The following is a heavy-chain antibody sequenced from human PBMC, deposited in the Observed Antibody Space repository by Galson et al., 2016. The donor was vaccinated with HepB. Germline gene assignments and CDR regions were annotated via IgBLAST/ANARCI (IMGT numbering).Heavy chain of an antibody. CDR1: GGSVFSATQY. Sequence: SETLSLTCTVSGGSVFSATQYWSWIRQSPGKGLEWIGYIYYSGATNYNPSLTSRVTISIDKSKNQFSRKVTSVTAADTAVYYCARIRETPSVPGAQHYWFFARCGRGTLVTVSS. CDR3: ARIRETPSVPGAQHYWFFAR. CDR2: IYYSGAT. D-gene: IGHD1-14*01. V-gene: IGHV4-61*01. J-gene: IGHJ2*01.